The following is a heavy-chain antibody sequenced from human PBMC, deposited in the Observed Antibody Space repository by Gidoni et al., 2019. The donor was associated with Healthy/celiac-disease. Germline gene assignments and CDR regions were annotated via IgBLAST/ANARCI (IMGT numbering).Heavy chain of an antibody. V-gene: IGHV3-48*02. Sequence: EVQLVESGGGLVQPGGSVRLSGAASGFTFSSYSMNWVRQAPGKGLEWVSYISSSSSTICYADSVKGRFTISRDNAKNSLYLQMNSLRDEDTAVYYCAREAPSSGWPEGAFDIWGQGTMVTVSS. CDR1: GFTFSSYS. CDR2: ISSSSSTI. J-gene: IGHJ3*02. D-gene: IGHD6-19*01. CDR3: AREAPSSGWPEGAFDI.